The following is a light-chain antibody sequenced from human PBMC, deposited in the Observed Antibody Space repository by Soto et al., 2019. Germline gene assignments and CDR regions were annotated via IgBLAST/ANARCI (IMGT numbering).Light chain of an antibody. V-gene: IGKV3-20*01. J-gene: IGKJ2*01. CDR3: QHYGSSSYT. CDR2: GAS. Sequence: EIVLTQSPGTLSLSPGERATLSCRASQSVTSNYLAWYQQKPGQAPRLLIYGASSRATGIPDRFSGSGSGTDFTLTITRLEPEDFEVYYCQHYGSSSYTFGQGTKLEIK. CDR1: QSVTSNY.